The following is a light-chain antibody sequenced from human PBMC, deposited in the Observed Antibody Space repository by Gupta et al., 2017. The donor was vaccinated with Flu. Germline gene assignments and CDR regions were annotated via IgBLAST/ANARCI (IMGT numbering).Light chain of an antibody. CDR3: QQSYSTPYS. Sequence: PSSLSASVGDRVTITCRTSQSITNYLNWYQQKPGKAPKLLIYAASILQSGVPSRFSGSRSGADFTLTIGSLQPEDFATYYCQQSYSTPYSFGQGTKVEIK. CDR1: QSITNY. V-gene: IGKV1-39*01. CDR2: AAS. J-gene: IGKJ2*03.